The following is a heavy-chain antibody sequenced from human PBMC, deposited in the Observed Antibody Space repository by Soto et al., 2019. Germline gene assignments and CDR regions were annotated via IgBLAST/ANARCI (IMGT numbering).Heavy chain of an antibody. CDR1: GGTFSSYA. CDR3: ASSGNYWYFDL. V-gene: IGHV1-69*13. CDR2: IIPIFGTA. D-gene: IGHD1-26*01. Sequence: GASVKVSCKASGGTFSSYAISWVRQAPGQGLEWMGGIIPIFGTANYAQKFQGRVTITADESTSTAYMELSSLRSEDTAVYYCASSGNYWYFDLWGRGTLVTVSS. J-gene: IGHJ2*01.